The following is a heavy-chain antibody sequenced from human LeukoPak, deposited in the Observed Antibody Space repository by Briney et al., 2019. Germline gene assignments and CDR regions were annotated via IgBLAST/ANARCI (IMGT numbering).Heavy chain of an antibody. CDR3: AKGGNCSSTSCPLFFDY. D-gene: IGHD2-2*01. CDR2: IWYDGSNK. V-gene: IGHV3-33*06. Sequence: GGSLRLSCAASGFTFSSYGMHWVRQAPGKGLEWVAVIWYDGSNKYYADSAKGRFTISRDNSKNTLYLQMNSLRAEDTAVYYCAKGGNCSSTSCPLFFDYWGQGTLVTVSS. CDR1: GFTFSSYG. J-gene: IGHJ4*02.